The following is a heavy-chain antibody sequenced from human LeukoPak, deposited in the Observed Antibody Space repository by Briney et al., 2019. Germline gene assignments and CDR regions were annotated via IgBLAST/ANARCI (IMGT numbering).Heavy chain of an antibody. CDR1: GGSISSGSYY. CDR3: AREDLYSSSWNNWFDP. D-gene: IGHD6-13*01. Sequence: SETLSLTCTVSGGSISSGSYYWSWIRQPAGKGLEWIGRIYTSGSTNYNPSLKSRVTISVDTSKNQFSLKLSSVTAADTAVYYGAREDLYSSSWNNWFDPWGQGTLVTVSS. CDR2: IYTSGST. J-gene: IGHJ5*02. V-gene: IGHV4-61*02.